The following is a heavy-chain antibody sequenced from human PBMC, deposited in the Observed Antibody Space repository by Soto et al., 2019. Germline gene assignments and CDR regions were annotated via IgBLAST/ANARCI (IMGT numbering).Heavy chain of an antibody. V-gene: IGHV4-4*02. D-gene: IGHD2-21*02. CDR1: GGSISSSNW. J-gene: IGHJ6*02. Sequence: SETLSLTCTVSGGSISSSNWWTWVRQAPGKGLEWIGETYHVGIPSYNPSLKSRVTISIDTSKNQFSLKLSSVTAADTAFYYCAREGALLFGGDSDYYSAMDVWGQGTTVTVAS. CDR3: AREGALLFGGDSDYYSAMDV. CDR2: TYHVGIP.